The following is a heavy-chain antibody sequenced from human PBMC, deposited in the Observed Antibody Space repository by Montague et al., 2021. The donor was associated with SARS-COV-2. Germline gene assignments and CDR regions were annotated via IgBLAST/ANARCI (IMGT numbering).Heavy chain of an antibody. Sequence: SETLSLTCTVSGGSISSSSYYWGWIRQPPGKGLEWIGSIFHSGSTDYNPSLKSRVTISVDTSKNQFSLKLSSGTAADTAVYYCASMVRAQVYYFDYWGQGTLVTVSS. CDR2: IFHSGST. J-gene: IGHJ4*02. CDR3: ASMVRAQVYYFDY. D-gene: IGHD3-10*01. CDR1: GGSISSSSYY. V-gene: IGHV4-39*01.